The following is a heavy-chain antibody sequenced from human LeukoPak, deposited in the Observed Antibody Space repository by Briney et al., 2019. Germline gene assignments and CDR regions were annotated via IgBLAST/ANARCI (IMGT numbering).Heavy chain of an antibody. CDR3: AKGFAWHYYYAMDV. CDR1: GFTFSSYG. Sequence: GRSLRLSCAASGFTFSSYGMHWVRQAPGKGLEWVAVIWYDGSNKYYADSVKGRFTISRDNSKNTLYLQMNSLRAEDTAVYYCAKGFAWHYYYAMDVWGQGTTVTVSS. CDR2: IWYDGSNK. V-gene: IGHV3-33*06. J-gene: IGHJ6*02.